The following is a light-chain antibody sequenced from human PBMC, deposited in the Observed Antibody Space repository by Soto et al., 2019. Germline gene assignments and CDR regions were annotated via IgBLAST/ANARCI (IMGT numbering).Light chain of an antibody. J-gene: IGKJ1*01. CDR2: AAS. CDR1: QSVSSNY. CDR3: QHYGSEPWT. Sequence: EIVLTQSPGTLSLSPGKRATISCRASQSVSSNYLAWYQQKRGQAPRLLIYAASNRARGIPDRFGGSGSGTDFTLTVSRLEPEDFAVYYGQHYGSEPWTFGQGTKV. V-gene: IGKV3-20*01.